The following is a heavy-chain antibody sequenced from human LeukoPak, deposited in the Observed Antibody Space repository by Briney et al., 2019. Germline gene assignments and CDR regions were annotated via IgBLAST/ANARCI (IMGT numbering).Heavy chain of an antibody. CDR1: GFTVSSNY. V-gene: IGHV3-53*01. Sequence: PGGSLRLSCAASGFTVSSNYMSWVRQAPGKGLEWVSSIYSGGSTYYADSVKGRFTISRDSSKNTLYLQMSSLRAEDTAVYYCARGHNWNDRGAFDIWGQGTMVIVSS. CDR3: ARGHNWNDRGAFDI. J-gene: IGHJ3*02. D-gene: IGHD1-1*01. CDR2: IYSGGST.